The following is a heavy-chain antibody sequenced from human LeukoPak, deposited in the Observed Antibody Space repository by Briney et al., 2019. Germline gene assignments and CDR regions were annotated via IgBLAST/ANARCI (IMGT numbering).Heavy chain of an antibody. V-gene: IGHV1-46*01. J-gene: IGHJ6*02. CDR3: ARWGASGLALIYYYGMDV. D-gene: IGHD3/OR15-3a*01. CDR2: INPSGGST. Sequence: GASVKVSCKASGYTFSRYYMHWVRQAPGQGLEWMGIINPSGGSTSYAQKFQGRVTMTRDTSTRIVHMELSSLRSEDTAVYYCARWGASGLALIYYYGMDVWGQGTTVTVSS. CDR1: GYTFSRYY.